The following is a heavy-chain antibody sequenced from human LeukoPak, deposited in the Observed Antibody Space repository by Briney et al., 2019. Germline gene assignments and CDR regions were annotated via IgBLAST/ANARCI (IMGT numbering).Heavy chain of an antibody. J-gene: IGHJ3*02. CDR2: IRYDGSNK. Sequence: GGSLRLSCAASGFTFSSYGMHWVRQAPGKGLEWVAFIRYDGSNKYYADSVKGRFTISRDNSKNTLYLQMNSLRAEDTAVYYCARGPALWFGEFPNAFDIWGQGTMVTVSS. V-gene: IGHV3-30*02. D-gene: IGHD3-10*01. CDR3: ARGPALWFGEFPNAFDI. CDR1: GFTFSSYG.